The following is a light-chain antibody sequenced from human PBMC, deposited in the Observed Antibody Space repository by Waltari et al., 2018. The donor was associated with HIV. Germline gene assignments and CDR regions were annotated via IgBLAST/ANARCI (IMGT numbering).Light chain of an antibody. J-gene: IGLJ2*01. CDR2: GYN. V-gene: IGLV1-40*01. CDR1: SSNIGADYA. CDR3: QSYDSSLSAVL. Sequence: QSVLTQPPSVSGAPGQRVTISCTGSSSNIGADYAVHWYQQLPGTAPKLLIYGYNNRPSWVPDRFSGSKSGTSAFLAITGLQAEDEADYYCQSYDSSLSAVLFGGGTKLTVL.